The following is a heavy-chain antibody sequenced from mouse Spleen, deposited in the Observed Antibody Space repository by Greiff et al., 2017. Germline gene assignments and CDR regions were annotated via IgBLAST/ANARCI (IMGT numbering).Heavy chain of an antibody. CDR1: GFSLSTSGMG. V-gene: IGHV8-12*01. Sequence: QVTLKESGPGILQPSQTLSLTCSFSGFSLSTSGMGVSWIRQPSGKGLEWLAHIYWDDDKRYNPSLKSRLTISKDTSRNQVFLKITSVDTADTATYYCARRAVTEGFDYWGQGTTLTVSS. J-gene: IGHJ2*01. CDR3: ARRAVTEGFDY. CDR2: IYWDDDK.